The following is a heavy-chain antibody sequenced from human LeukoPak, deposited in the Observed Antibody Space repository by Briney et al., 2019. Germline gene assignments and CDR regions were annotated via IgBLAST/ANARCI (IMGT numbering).Heavy chain of an antibody. V-gene: IGHV3-66*01. J-gene: IGHJ4*02. CDR1: GFSVGNNY. CDR3: VRDPHNSGSGRYFED. CDR2: FYSGGTI. Sequence: GGSLRLSCAASGFSVGNNYMSWVRQAPGKGLEWVSVFYSGGTIRYADSVRGRFIISREVSKNMLYLQMNSLRVEDTAVYYCVRDPHNSGSGRYFEDWGRGNLVTVSP. D-gene: IGHD3-10*01.